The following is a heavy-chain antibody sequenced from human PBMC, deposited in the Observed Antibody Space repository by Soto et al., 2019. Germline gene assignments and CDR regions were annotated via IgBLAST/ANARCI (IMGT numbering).Heavy chain of an antibody. J-gene: IGHJ6*02. CDR3: ARDFRYCSSTSRYSNGMDV. D-gene: IGHD2-2*01. V-gene: IGHV3-33*01. Sequence: GGSLRLSCAASGFTFSSYGMHWVRQAPGKGLEWVAVIWYDGSNKYYADSVKGRFTISRDNSKNTLYLQMNSLRAEDTSVYYCARDFRYCSSTSRYSNGMDVWGQGPTVTVSS. CDR2: IWYDGSNK. CDR1: GFTFSSYG.